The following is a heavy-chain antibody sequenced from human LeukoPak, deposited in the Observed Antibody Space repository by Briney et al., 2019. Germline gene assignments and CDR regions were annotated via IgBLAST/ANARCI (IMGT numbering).Heavy chain of an antibody. CDR1: GFTFGSYG. Sequence: GGSLRLSCAASGFTFGSYGMHWVRQAPGKGLEWVAVISYDGSNKYYADSVKGRFTISRDNSKNTLYLQMNSLRAEDTAVYYCAKEEVVIHFDYWGQGTLVTVSS. CDR2: ISYDGSNK. D-gene: IGHD2-21*01. CDR3: AKEEVVIHFDY. J-gene: IGHJ4*02. V-gene: IGHV3-30*18.